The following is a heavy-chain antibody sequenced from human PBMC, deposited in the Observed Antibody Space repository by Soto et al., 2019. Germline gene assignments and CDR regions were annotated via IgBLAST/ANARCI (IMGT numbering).Heavy chain of an antibody. CDR1: GGTFSSYT. V-gene: IGHV1-69*02. CDR3: ARTLWFGELFPYNWFDP. CDR2: IIPTLGIA. D-gene: IGHD3-10*01. J-gene: IGHJ5*02. Sequence: QVQLVQSGAEVKKPGSSVKVSCKASGGTFSSYTISWVRQAPGQGLEWMGRIIPTLGIANYAQKFQGRVTITADKSTRTAYMELSSLRSEDTAVYYCARTLWFGELFPYNWFDPWGQGTLVTVSS.